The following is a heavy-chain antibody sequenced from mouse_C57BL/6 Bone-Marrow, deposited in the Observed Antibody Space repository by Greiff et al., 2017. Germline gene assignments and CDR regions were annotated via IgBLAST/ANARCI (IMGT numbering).Heavy chain of an antibody. D-gene: IGHD1-1*01. Sequence: EVHLVESGGDLVKPGGSLKLSCAASGFTFSSSGMSWVRQTPDKRLEWVATISSGGSYTYYPDSVKGRFTISRDNAKNTLYLQRSSLKSEDTAMYDWASGYGSSYVWFAYWGQGTLVTVSA. CDR2: ISSGGSYT. CDR3: ASGYGSSYVWFAY. V-gene: IGHV5-6*01. J-gene: IGHJ3*01. CDR1: GFTFSSSG.